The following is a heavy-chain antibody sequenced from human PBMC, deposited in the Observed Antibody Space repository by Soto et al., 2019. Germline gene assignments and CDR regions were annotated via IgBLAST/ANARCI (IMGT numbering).Heavy chain of an antibody. J-gene: IGHJ1*01. D-gene: IGHD3-3*01. CDR2: IYDSGST. CDR1: GGSISNYY. Sequence: SETLSLTCTVSGGSISNYYWSWVRQPPGKGLEWIGYIYDSGSTNYNPSLKSRVTISVDTSKNQFSLKLSSVTAADTAVYYCARTIEMATIFEHWGQGTLVTVSS. CDR3: ARTIEMATIFEH. V-gene: IGHV4-59*08.